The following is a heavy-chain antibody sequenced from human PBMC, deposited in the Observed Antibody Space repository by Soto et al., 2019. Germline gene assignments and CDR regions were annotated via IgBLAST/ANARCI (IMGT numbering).Heavy chain of an antibody. CDR3: ASSRTRYNWFDP. J-gene: IGHJ5*02. V-gene: IGHV5-10-1*01. CDR1: GYSFTSYW. Sequence: GESLKISCKGSGYSFTSYWISWVRQMPGKGLEWVGRIDPSDSYTNYSPSFQGHVTISADKSISTAYLQWSSLKASDTAMYYCASSRTRYNWFDPWGQGTLVTVSS. D-gene: IGHD2-2*01. CDR2: IDPSDSYT.